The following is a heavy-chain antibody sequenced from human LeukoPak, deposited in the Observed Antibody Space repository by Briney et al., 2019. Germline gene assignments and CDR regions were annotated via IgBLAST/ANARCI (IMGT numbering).Heavy chain of an antibody. Sequence: SETLSLTCAVSGYSISSGFYWGWIRQPPGKGLEWIGNIYRGGSTYYNPSLKNRVPISIDTSKNQFSLKLTSVTAADTAVYYCARSRGDSLSAFDYWGQGTLVTVSS. V-gene: IGHV4-38-2*01. D-gene: IGHD3-10*01. CDR3: ARSRGDSLSAFDY. CDR1: GYSISSGFY. J-gene: IGHJ4*02. CDR2: IYRGGST.